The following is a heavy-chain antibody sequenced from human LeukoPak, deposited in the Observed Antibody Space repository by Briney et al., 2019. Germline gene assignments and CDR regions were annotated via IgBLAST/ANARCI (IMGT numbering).Heavy chain of an antibody. Sequence: SETLSLTCTVSGGSISSGSYYWSWIRQPAGKGLEWIGRIYTTGSTNYNPSLKSRVTISVDTSKDQFSLKLSSVTAADTAVYYCARDLYWAFDIWGQGTMVTVSS. V-gene: IGHV4-61*02. CDR1: GGSISSGSYY. J-gene: IGHJ3*02. D-gene: IGHD2-8*02. CDR3: ARDLYWAFDI. CDR2: IYTTGST.